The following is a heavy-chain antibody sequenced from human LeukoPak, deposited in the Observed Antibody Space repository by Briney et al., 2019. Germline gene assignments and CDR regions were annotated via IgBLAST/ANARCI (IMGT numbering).Heavy chain of an antibody. J-gene: IGHJ3*02. CDR1: GGSISSYF. Sequence: SETLSLTCTVSGGSISSYFWSWIRQPAGKGLEWIGRIYTGGITNSIPSLKSRVTMSLDTSKNQFSLNLTSVTAADTAVYFCATSWNHDYGGNFYAFDIRGQGTMVTVSS. CDR2: IYTGGIT. V-gene: IGHV4-4*07. CDR3: ATSWNHDYGGNFYAFDI. D-gene: IGHD4-23*01.